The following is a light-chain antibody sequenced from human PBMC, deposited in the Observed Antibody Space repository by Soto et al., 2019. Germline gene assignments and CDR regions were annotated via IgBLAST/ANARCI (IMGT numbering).Light chain of an antibody. J-gene: IGLJ2*01. CDR2: DVS. Sequence: QSALTQPASVSGSPGQSITISCTGTSSDVGGYNYVSWYQQHPGKAPKLMIYDVSIRPSGVSNRFSGSKSGNTASLTISGLQAEDEADYYCSSYSLGSTVVFGGGTKVTVL. CDR1: SSDVGGYNY. V-gene: IGLV2-14*01. CDR3: SSYSLGSTVV.